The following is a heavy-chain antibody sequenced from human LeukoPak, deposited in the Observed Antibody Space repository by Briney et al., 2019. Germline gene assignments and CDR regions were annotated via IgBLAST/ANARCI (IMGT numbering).Heavy chain of an antibody. Sequence: GGSLRLSCAASGFTFSSYGMHWVRQAPGKGLEWVAVISYDGSNKYYADSVKGRFTISRDNAKNSLYLQMNSLRAEDMALYYCAKGAMAYYYYYYMDVWGKGTTVTVSS. V-gene: IGHV3-30*18. CDR1: GFTFSSYG. J-gene: IGHJ6*03. D-gene: IGHD5-18*01. CDR2: ISYDGSNK. CDR3: AKGAMAYYYYYYMDV.